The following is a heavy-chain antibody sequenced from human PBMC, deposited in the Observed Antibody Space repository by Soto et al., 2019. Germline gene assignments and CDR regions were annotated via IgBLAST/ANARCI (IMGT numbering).Heavy chain of an antibody. CDR2: ISYDGSNK. J-gene: IGHJ4*02. CDR1: GFTVSSYA. Sequence: GGSLRLSCAASGFTVSSYAMHWVRQAPGKGLEWVAVISYDGSNKYYADSVKGRFTISRDNSKNTLYLQMNSLRAEDTAVYYCARGDTHCGGDCYDYWGQGTLVTVSS. V-gene: IGHV3-30-3*01. CDR3: ARGDTHCGGDCYDY. D-gene: IGHD2-21*02.